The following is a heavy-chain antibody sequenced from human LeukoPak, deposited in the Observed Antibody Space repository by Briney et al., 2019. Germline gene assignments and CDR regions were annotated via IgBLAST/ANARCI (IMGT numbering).Heavy chain of an antibody. CDR2: ISSSSSTI. V-gene: IGHV3-48*02. CDR1: GLTFSGYS. CDR3: AREFDP. J-gene: IGHJ5*02. Sequence: GGSLRLSCAASGLTFSGYSMNWVRQAPGKGLEWVSYISSSSSTIYYADSVKGRFTISRDNAKNSLYLQTNSLRDEDTAVYYCAREFDPWGQGTLVTVSS.